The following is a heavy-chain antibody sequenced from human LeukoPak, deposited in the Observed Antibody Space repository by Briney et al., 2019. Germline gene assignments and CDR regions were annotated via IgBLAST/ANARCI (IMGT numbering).Heavy chain of an antibody. CDR3: AKGHNYGDYGIYFDF. J-gene: IGHJ4*02. CDR2: ISGSGNRP. CDR1: GFTFSGYA. D-gene: IGHD4-17*01. Sequence: GGSLRLSCAASGFTFSGYAMSWVRRAPGKGLEWVSVISGSGNRPYYADSVKGRFTISRDNSKNTLYLQMSSLRAEDTAIYYCAKGHNYGDYGIYFDFWGQGTLVTVSS. V-gene: IGHV3-23*01.